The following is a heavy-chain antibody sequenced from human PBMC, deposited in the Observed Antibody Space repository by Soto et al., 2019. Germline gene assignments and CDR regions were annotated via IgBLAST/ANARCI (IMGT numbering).Heavy chain of an antibody. CDR2: ITPYNGNT. CDR3: ARDLSNNHDYFFYFDY. Sequence: QVQLVQSGAEVKKPGASVKVSCKASGYTFTAYGITWVRQAPGQGLEWMGSITPYNGNTNYAQKLQGRVTMTTDTXTXXAYMELRSLRSDDTAVYYCARDLSNNHDYFFYFDYWGQGSLITVSS. CDR1: GYTFTAYG. J-gene: IGHJ4*02. V-gene: IGHV1-18*01. D-gene: IGHD4-17*01.